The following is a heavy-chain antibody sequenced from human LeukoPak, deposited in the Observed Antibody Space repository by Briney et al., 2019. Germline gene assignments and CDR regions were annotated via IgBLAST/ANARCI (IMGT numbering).Heavy chain of an antibody. CDR3: ARDGASRGAPDDY. J-gene: IGHJ4*02. V-gene: IGHV3-30-3*01. D-gene: IGHD1-14*01. CDR2: IPHDGSKK. Sequence: GGSLRLSCAASGFTFSSYAMHWVRQAPGKGLEWVAVIPHDGSKKYYADSVQGRFTISRDNSKNTMYLQTNSLRSEDTAVYFCARDGASRGAPDDYWGQGTLVTVSS. CDR1: GFTFSSYA.